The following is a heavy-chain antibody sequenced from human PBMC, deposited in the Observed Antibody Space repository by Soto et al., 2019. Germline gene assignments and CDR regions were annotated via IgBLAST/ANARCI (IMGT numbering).Heavy chain of an antibody. J-gene: IGHJ4*02. CDR1: GFTFSTYA. V-gene: IGHV3-23*01. CDR3: AKRRGAGGHFDY. CDR2: VSSGGGT. Sequence: EVELLESGGGLVQPEGSLRLSCAASGFTFSTYAMGWVRQAPGKGLEWVSVVSSGGGTHYADSVKGRFTVSRDNSKNTLSLQMNSLRADDTAVYYCAKRRGAGGHFDYGGQGALVTVSS. D-gene: IGHD2-15*01.